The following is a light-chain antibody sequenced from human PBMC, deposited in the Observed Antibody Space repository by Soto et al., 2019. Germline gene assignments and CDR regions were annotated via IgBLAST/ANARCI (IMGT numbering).Light chain of an antibody. J-gene: IGLJ2*01. CDR1: RSNIGNNA. Sequence: QSVLTQPPSVSEAPRQRVTISCSGSRSNIGNNAVNWYQQLPGKATKLLIYYDDLLPSGVSDRFSGSKSGTSASLAISGLQSEDEADYYCAVWDDNLNGVVFGGGTKLTVL. CDR2: YDD. V-gene: IGLV1-36*01. CDR3: AVWDDNLNGVV.